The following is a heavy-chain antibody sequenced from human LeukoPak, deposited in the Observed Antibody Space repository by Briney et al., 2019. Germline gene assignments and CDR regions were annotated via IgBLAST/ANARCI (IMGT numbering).Heavy chain of an antibody. Sequence: ASVKLSCNVSGYTLTELSMHWVRQAPGTGLERMWGFDPEDGGTIYAQKFQGRVTMTADTSTDTAYMELSRLRSEDAAVYYCATVFSVHTTMVYAFDIWGQGTVVTVSS. D-gene: IGHD5-18*01. J-gene: IGHJ3*02. CDR3: ATVFSVHTTMVYAFDI. CDR2: FDPEDGGT. V-gene: IGHV1-24*01. CDR1: GYTLTELS.